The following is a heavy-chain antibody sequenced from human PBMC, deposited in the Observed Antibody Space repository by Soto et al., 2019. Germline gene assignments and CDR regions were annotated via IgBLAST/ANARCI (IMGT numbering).Heavy chain of an antibody. Sequence: GGSLRLSCAASGFTFSSYGMHWVRQAPGKGLEWVAVIWYDGSNKYYADSVKGRFTISRDNSKNTLYLQMNSLRAEDTAVYYCARDDFYDILTGWTGYYGMDVWGQGTTVTVSS. V-gene: IGHV3-33*01. CDR1: GFTFSSYG. CDR2: IWYDGSNK. J-gene: IGHJ6*02. D-gene: IGHD3-9*01. CDR3: ARDDFYDILTGWTGYYGMDV.